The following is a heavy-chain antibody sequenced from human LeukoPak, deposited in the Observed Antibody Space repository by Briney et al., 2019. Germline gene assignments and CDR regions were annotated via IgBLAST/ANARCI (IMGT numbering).Heavy chain of an antibody. V-gene: IGHV3-7*01. D-gene: IGHD6-13*01. CDR3: ARIRGVYSSSWSDY. CDR1: GFTFSSYW. J-gene: IGHJ4*02. CDR2: IKQDGSEK. Sequence: GGSLRLSCAASGFTFSSYWMSWVRQAPGKGLEWVANIKQDGSEKYYVDSVKGRFTISRDNAKNSLYLQMNSLRAEDTAVYYCARIRGVYSSSWSDYWGQGTLLTVSS.